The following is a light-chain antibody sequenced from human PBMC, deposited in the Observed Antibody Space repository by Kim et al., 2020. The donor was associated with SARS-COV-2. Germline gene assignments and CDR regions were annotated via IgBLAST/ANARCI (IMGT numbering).Light chain of an antibody. Sequence: QPVLTQPSSLSASPGASASLTRTLRSGINVGTYRIYWYQQKPGSPPRYLPRYTSDSDKQQGSGVPSRFSGSKDASANAGILLISGLQSEDEADYYCMIWHSSAWVFGGGTQLTVL. CDR3: MIWHSSAWV. V-gene: IGLV5-45*03. CDR1: SGINVGTYR. CDR2: YTSDSDK. J-gene: IGLJ3*02.